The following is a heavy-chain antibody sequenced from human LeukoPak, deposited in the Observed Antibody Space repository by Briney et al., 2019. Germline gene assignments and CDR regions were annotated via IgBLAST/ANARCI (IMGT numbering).Heavy chain of an antibody. Sequence: GESLKISCKGSGYSFTNYWIGWVREMPGKGLEWMGIIYPGDSDTRYSPSFQGQVTISADKSMSTAYLQWSSLKASDTAMYYCARGLPPTRGQKGSDAFDIWGQGTMVTVSS. CDR2: IYPGDSDT. CDR1: GYSFTNYW. V-gene: IGHV5-51*01. J-gene: IGHJ3*02. CDR3: ARGLPPTRGQKGSDAFDI. D-gene: IGHD3-16*01.